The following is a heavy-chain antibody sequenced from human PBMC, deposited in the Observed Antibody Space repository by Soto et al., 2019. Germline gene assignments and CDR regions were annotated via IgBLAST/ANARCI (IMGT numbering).Heavy chain of an antibody. V-gene: IGHV3-30*18. D-gene: IGHD6-19*01. Sequence: QVQLVESGGGVVQPGRSLRLSCAASGFTFSSYGMHWVRQAPGKGLEWVAVISYDGSNKYYADSVKGRFTISRDNSKNTLYLQMNSLRAEDTAVYYCAKLDGIAVAGSLVGFVDYWGQGTLVTVSS. CDR2: ISYDGSNK. CDR3: AKLDGIAVAGSLVGFVDY. J-gene: IGHJ4*02. CDR1: GFTFSSYG.